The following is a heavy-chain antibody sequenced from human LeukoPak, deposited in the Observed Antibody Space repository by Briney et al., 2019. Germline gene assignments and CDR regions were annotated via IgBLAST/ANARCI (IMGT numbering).Heavy chain of an antibody. D-gene: IGHD4-11*01. CDR2: ISYDGSNK. V-gene: IGHV3-30*18. Sequence: GSLRLSCAASGFTFSSYGMHWVRQAPGKGLEWVAVISYDGSNKYYADSVKGRFTISRDNSKNTLYLQMNSLRAEDTAVYYCAKLTTVTTEPFDYWGQGTLVTVSS. J-gene: IGHJ4*02. CDR3: AKLTTVTTEPFDY. CDR1: GFTFSSYG.